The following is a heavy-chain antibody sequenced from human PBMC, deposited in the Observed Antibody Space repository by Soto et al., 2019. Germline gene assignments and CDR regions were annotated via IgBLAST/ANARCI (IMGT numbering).Heavy chain of an antibody. CDR2: IYYSGST. V-gene: IGHV4-30-4*01. J-gene: IGHJ3*02. CDR1: GGSISSGDYY. Sequence: SETLSLTCTVSGGSISSGDYYWGWIRQPPGKGLEWIGYIYYSGSTYYNPSLKSRVTISVDTSKNQFSLKLSSVTAADTAVYYCARGSYYYDSSGPSDAFDIWGQGTMVTVSS. D-gene: IGHD3-22*01. CDR3: ARGSYYYDSSGPSDAFDI.